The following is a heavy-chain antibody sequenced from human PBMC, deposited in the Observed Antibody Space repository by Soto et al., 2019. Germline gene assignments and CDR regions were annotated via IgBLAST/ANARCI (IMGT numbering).Heavy chain of an antibody. CDR1: GGSVSSGSYY. CDR2: LYYTGRT. V-gene: IGHV4-61*01. CDR3: ARDGGTRGDFDY. D-gene: IGHD1-26*01. J-gene: IGHJ4*02. Sequence: LSLTCTVSGGSVSSGSYYWSWIRQPPGKGLEWIGYLYYTGRTDYHPSLKSRVTISADTSKNQFSLRLSSVTAADTAVYYCARDGGTRGDFDYWAPGTLVNGSS.